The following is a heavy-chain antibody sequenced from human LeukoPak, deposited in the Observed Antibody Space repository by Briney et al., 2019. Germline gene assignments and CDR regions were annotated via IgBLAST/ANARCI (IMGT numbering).Heavy chain of an antibody. D-gene: IGHD3-10*01. J-gene: IGHJ4*02. CDR1: GFSFNKNA. V-gene: IGHV3-23*01. Sequence: AGGSLRLSCGASGFSFNKNAMSWVRQAPGKGLEWVSAISGSGGSTYYADSVKGRFTISRDNSKNTLYLQMNSLRAEDTAVYYCANFRAGAGTYFDYWGQGTLVTVSS. CDR3: ANFRAGAGTYFDY. CDR2: ISGSGGST.